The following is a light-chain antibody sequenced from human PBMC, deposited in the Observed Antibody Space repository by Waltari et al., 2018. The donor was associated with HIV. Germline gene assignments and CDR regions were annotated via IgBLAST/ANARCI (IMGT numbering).Light chain of an antibody. V-gene: IGLV2-11*01. Sequence: QSALTQPRPVSGSSGQSVPISSTGTSSDVGGPATVSWYLQHPGNDPNLLIYEVIKRRSAVPVLFSGSTSRDTAALTLFGGRAEDEDYYFCCTYAGTEAVVLYGGETKQTVL. CDR1: SSDVGGPAT. CDR3: CTYAGTEAVVL. J-gene: IGLJ3*02. CDR2: EVI.